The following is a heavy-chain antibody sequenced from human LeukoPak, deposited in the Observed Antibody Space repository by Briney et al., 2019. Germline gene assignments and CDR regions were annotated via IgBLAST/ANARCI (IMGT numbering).Heavy chain of an antibody. V-gene: IGHV1-69*05. J-gene: IGHJ4*02. CDR2: ITPIFGTA. D-gene: IGHD6-13*01. Sequence: SVKVSCKASGGTFSSYAISWVRQAPGQGLEWMGRITPIFGTANYAQKFQGRVTITTDESTSTAYMELSSLRSEDTAVYYCARDQGIAAAGSPLFDYWGQGTLVTVSS. CDR1: GGTFSSYA. CDR3: ARDQGIAAAGSPLFDY.